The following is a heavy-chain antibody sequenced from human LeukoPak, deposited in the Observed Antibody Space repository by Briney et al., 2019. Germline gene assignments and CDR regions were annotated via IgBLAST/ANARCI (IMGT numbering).Heavy chain of an antibody. CDR1: GFTFSSYE. V-gene: IGHV3-48*03. D-gene: IGHD6-13*01. CDR3: ARDQREQLVT. CDR2: ISSSGSTI. J-gene: IGHJ5*02. Sequence: GGSLRLSCAATGFTFSSYEMNWIRQAPGKGLEWVSYISSSGSTIYYADSVKGRFTISRDNAKNSLYLQMNSLRAEDTAVYYCARDQREQLVTWGQGTLVTVSS.